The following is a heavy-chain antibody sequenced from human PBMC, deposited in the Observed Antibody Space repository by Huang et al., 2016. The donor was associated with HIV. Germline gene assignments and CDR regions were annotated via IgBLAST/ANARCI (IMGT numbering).Heavy chain of an antibody. CDR3: AKDGRSSGTDYDYFEY. Sequence: VQLVESGGGVVQPGRTLRLSCATFGFTFNKLDMHWVRQAPGKGLAWVAIISNDGSSKYQADCVKGRFTISRNNSKNTVYLQMNSLRVEDTAVYYGAKDGRSSGTDYDYFEYWGQGTLVTVSS. CDR1: GFTFNKLD. D-gene: IGHD1-26*01. J-gene: IGHJ4*02. CDR2: ISNDGSSK. V-gene: IGHV3-30*18.